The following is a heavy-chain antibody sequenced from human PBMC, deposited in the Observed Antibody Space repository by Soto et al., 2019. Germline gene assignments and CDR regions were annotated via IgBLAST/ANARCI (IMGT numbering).Heavy chain of an antibody. CDR2: VNPYSGAT. D-gene: IGHD5-18*01. CDR1: GYIFTDYY. J-gene: IGHJ6*02. V-gene: IGHV1-2*02. CDR3: ARLYSSGGRYGMDV. Sequence: ASVKVSCKASGYIFTDYYIHWVRQAPGQGLEWMGWVNPYSGATKFAQKFHGRVTMTKDTSINTAYMDLTRLRSDDKGVYYCARLYSSGGRYGMDVRGQGTTVTVSS.